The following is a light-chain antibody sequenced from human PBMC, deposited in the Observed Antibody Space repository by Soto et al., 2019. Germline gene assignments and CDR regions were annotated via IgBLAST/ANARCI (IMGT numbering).Light chain of an antibody. CDR2: VVS. J-gene: IGLJ1*01. CDR1: SSDVGGYNH. Sequence: QSALTQPASVSGSPGQSITISCTGTSSDVGGYNHVSWYQQHPGKAPKLMIYVVSGRPSGVPDRFSGSKSGNAASLTISGLQAEDEADYYCSSFTTSHTYIFGTGTKLTVL. CDR3: SSFTTSHTYI. V-gene: IGLV2-14*01.